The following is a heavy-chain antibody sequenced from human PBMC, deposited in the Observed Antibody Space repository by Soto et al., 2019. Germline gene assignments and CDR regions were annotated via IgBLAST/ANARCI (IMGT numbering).Heavy chain of an antibody. CDR2: NNHSGST. J-gene: IGHJ6*02. Sequence: SDTLSLTCAVYGGSFSGYYCSWIRQPPGKGLECIGENNHSGSTNYNPSLKSRVTISVDTSKNQFSLKLSSVTAADTAVYYCARAYSSSSVFLVYYYSGMDVWGEWTTGTGSS. CDR3: ARAYSSSSVFLVYYYSGMDV. V-gene: IGHV4-34*01. D-gene: IGHD6-6*01. CDR1: GGSFSGYY.